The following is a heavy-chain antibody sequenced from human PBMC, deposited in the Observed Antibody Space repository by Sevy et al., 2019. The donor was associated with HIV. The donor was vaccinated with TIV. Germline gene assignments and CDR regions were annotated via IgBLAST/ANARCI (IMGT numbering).Heavy chain of an antibody. CDR2: TYYRSKWYN. Sequence: SQTLSLTCAISGDSVSSNSAVWNWIRQSPSRGLEWLGRTYYRSKWYNDYAESVKSRITINPDTCKNQFSLQLNSVTPEDTAVYYCARDRGSSSWPFDYWGQGTLVTVSS. J-gene: IGHJ4*02. D-gene: IGHD6-13*01. CDR1: GDSVSSNSAV. V-gene: IGHV6-1*01. CDR3: ARDRGSSSWPFDY.